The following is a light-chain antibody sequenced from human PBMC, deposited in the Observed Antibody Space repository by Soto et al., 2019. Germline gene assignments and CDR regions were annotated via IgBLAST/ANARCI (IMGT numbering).Light chain of an antibody. CDR3: QQHSHWPPWT. Sequence: PGERATLSCRASENVRTFVDWYQQKPGQAPRLLIYGASNRATGIPARFSGSGSGTDFTLTISNLEPEDFAVYYCQQHSHWPPWTFGQGTRVEIQ. CDR2: GAS. J-gene: IGKJ1*01. CDR1: ENVRTF. V-gene: IGKV3-11*01.